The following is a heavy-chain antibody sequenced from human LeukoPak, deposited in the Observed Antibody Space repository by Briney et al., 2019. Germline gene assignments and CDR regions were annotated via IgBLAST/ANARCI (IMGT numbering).Heavy chain of an antibody. J-gene: IGHJ4*02. V-gene: IGHV4-34*01. Sequence: SESLSLTCAVYGGSFSGYYWSWIRQPPGKGLEWIGEINHSGSTNYNPSLKSRVTISVDTSKNQFSLKLSSVTAADTAVYYCAWADCSSTSCYIGYWGQGTLVTVSS. D-gene: IGHD2-2*02. CDR1: GGSFSGYY. CDR2: INHSGST. CDR3: AWADCSSTSCYIGY.